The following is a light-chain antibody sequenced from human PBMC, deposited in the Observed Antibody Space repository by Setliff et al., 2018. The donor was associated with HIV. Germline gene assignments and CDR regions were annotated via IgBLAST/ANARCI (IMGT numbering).Light chain of an antibody. CDR1: SSDVGRYNL. CDR3: CSNTGSNTYV. Sequence: ALTQPASVSGSPGQSTTISCTGTSSDVGRYNLVSWYQQHPGKAPKLMIYQATKRPSGVSNRFSGSKSGNTASLTISGLQAEDEADYYCCSNTGSNTYVFGTGTKVTVL. V-gene: IGLV2-23*01. J-gene: IGLJ1*01. CDR2: QAT.